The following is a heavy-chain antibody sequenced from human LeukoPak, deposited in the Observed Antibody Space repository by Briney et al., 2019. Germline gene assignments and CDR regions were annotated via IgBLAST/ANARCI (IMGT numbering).Heavy chain of an antibody. CDR1: GYTFTGYY. J-gene: IGHJ5*02. V-gene: IGHV1-2*02. CDR3: AGKGRSGFWFDP. CDR2: VNPNSGGT. Sequence: ASVKVSCKAFGYTFTGYYMHWVRQAPGQGLEWMGWVNPNSGGTNYAQKFQGRVTMTRDTSISTAYMELSRLRSDDTAVYYCAGKGRSGFWFDPWGQGTLVTVSS.